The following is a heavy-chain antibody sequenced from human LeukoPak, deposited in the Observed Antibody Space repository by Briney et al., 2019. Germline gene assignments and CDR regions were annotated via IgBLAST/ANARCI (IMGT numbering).Heavy chain of an antibody. J-gene: IGHJ4*02. V-gene: IGHV4-34*01. Sequence: SETLSLTCAVYGGSFSGYYWSWIRQPPGKGLEWIGEINHSGSTNYNPSLKSRVTISVDTSKNQFSLKLSSVTAADTAVYHCARLINYFDYWGQGTLVTVSS. CDR2: INHSGST. D-gene: IGHD3-22*01. CDR3: ARLINYFDY. CDR1: GGSFSGYY.